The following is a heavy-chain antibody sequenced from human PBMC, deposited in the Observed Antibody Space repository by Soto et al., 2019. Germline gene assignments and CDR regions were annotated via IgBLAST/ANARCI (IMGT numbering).Heavy chain of an antibody. CDR1: GFTFSSYG. J-gene: IGHJ5*02. V-gene: IGHV3-33*01. Sequence: PGGSLRLSCAESGFTFSSYGMHWVRQAPGKGLEWVAVIWYDGSNKYYADSVKGRFTISRDNSKNTLYLQMNSLRAEDTAVYYCARDRSGSPSWFDPWGQGTLVTVSS. D-gene: IGHD3-10*01. CDR2: IWYDGSNK. CDR3: ARDRSGSPSWFDP.